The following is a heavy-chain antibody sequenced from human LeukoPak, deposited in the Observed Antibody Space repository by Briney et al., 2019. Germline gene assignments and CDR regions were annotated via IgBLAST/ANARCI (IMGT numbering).Heavy chain of an antibody. CDR1: GYTFTSYG. J-gene: IGHJ4*02. CDR2: ISAYNGNT. V-gene: IGHV1-18*01. D-gene: IGHD2-15*01. CDR3: ARVDIVVVVASYFDY. Sequence: ASVKVSCKASGYTFTSYGISWVRQAPGQGLEWMGWISAYNGNTNYAQKLQGRVTMTTDTSTSTAYMELRSLRSDDTAVYYCARVDIVVVVASYFDYWGQGTLVTVSS.